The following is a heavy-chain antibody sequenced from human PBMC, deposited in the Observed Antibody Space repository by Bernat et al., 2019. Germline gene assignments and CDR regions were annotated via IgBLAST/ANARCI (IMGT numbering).Heavy chain of an antibody. J-gene: IGHJ4*02. CDR1: GGSISSSSYY. CDR3: ASAVTLDY. D-gene: IGHD4-23*01. V-gene: IGHV4-39*01. Sequence: QLQLQESGPGLVKPSETLSLTCTVSGGSISSSSYYWGWLRQPPGKGLEWIGSIYYSGSTYYNPSLKSRVTISVDTSKNQFSLKLSSVTAADTAVYYYASAVTLDYWGQGTLVTVSS. CDR2: IYYSGST.